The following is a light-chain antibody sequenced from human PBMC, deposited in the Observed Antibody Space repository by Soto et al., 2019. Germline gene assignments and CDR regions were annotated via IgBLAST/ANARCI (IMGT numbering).Light chain of an antibody. CDR3: LHRSDWPFT. CDR1: QSVYSY. CDR2: DVS. V-gene: IGKV3-11*01. Sequence: EVVLTQSPATLSLSPGERATLSCRASQSVYSYLAWYQQKPGQPPRLLISDVSNRATGIPARFSGSGYGTDFTLTISSLEAEDFAVYYCLHRSDWPFTFGGGTKVEIK. J-gene: IGKJ4*01.